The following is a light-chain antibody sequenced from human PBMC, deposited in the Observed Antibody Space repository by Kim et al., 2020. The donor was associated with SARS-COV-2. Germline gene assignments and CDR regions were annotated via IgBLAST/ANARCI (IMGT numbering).Light chain of an antibody. V-gene: IGKV1-39*01. Sequence: SAPVGDTVNITCLASQTILTYLNWYQHKSGKAPKLLIYAASGLHAGVPSRFSGSGSGTHFTLSIGTLQPEDSALYYCQQSYTPPYTFGQGTKLEIK. CDR2: AAS. J-gene: IGKJ2*01. CDR3: QQSYTPPYT. CDR1: QTILTY.